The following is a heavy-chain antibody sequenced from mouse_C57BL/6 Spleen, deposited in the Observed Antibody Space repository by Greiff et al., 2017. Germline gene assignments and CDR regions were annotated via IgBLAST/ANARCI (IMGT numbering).Heavy chain of an antibody. V-gene: IGHV5-9-1*02. CDR2: ISSGGDYI. J-gene: IGHJ3*01. Sequence: EVQVVESGEGLVKPGGSLKLSCAASGFTFSSYAMSWVRQTPEKRLEWVAYISSGGDYIYYADTVKGRFTISRDNARNTLYLQMSSLKSEDTAMYYCTRGPGDYGYDEAWFAYWGQGTLVTVSA. CDR1: GFTFSSYA. D-gene: IGHD2-2*01. CDR3: TRGPGDYGYDEAWFAY.